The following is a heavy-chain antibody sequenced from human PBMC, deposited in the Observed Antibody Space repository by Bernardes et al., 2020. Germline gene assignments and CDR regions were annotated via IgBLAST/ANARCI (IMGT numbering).Heavy chain of an antibody. Sequence: GGSLRLSCAASGFTFDDYAMHWVRQAPGKGLEWVSGISWNSGSIGYADSVKGRFTISRDNAKNSLYLQMNSLRAEDTALYYCAKDLISPDILTGYFWFDPWGQGTLVTVSS. CDR1: GFTFDDYA. J-gene: IGHJ5*02. V-gene: IGHV3-9*01. CDR3: AKDLISPDILTGYFWFDP. CDR2: ISWNSGSI. D-gene: IGHD3-9*01.